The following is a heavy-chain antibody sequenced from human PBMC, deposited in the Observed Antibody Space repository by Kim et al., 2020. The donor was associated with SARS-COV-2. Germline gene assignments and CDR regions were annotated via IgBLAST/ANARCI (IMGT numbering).Heavy chain of an antibody. D-gene: IGHD6-6*01. Sequence: NPSLKSRVTISVDTSKNQFSLKLSSVTAADTAVYYCASSEYSSSPDRFDYWGQGTLVTVSS. V-gene: IGHV4-39*01. J-gene: IGHJ4*02. CDR3: ASSEYSSSPDRFDY.